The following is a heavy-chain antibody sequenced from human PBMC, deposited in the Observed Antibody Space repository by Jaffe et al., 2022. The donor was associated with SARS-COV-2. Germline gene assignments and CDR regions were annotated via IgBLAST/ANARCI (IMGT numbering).Heavy chain of an antibody. Sequence: EVQLVESGGGLVQPGGSLRLSCAASGFTFSSYSMNWVRQAPGKGLEWVSYISSSSSTIYYADSVKGRFTISRDNAKNSLYLQMNSLRDEDTAVYYCARDLLPYDFWSGYYSSGAWGFDYWGQGTLVTVSS. CDR1: GFTFSSYS. J-gene: IGHJ4*02. D-gene: IGHD3-3*01. V-gene: IGHV3-48*02. CDR3: ARDLLPYDFWSGYYSSGAWGFDY. CDR2: ISSSSSTI.